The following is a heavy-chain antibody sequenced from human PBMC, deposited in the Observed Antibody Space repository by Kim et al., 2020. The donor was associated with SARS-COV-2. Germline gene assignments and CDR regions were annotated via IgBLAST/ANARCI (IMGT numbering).Heavy chain of an antibody. J-gene: IGHJ6*02. CDR2: ISSSGFTV. CDR3: ARGTTYNSYGMDV. Sequence: GGSLRLSCAASGFTFSDYYMSWIRQAPGKGLEWVSYISSSGFTVYNADSVKGRFTISRDNAENALYLQMNSLSAEDTAVYYCARGTTYNSYGMDVWGLGTTVTVSS. D-gene: IGHD4-17*01. CDR1: GFTFSDYY. V-gene: IGHV3-11*01.